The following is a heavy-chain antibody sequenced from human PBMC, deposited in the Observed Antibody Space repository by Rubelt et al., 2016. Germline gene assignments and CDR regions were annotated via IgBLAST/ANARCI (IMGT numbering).Heavy chain of an antibody. J-gene: IGHJ4*02. Sequence: EVQLVESGGGLIQPGGSLRLSCAASGLTVSSNYMSWVRQAPGKGLEWVSYISSSSSTIYYADSVKGRFTISRDNAKNSLYLQMNSLRAEDTAVYYCARDSGSYGYSVFDYWGQGTLVTVSS. CDR2: ISSSSSTI. V-gene: IGHV3-48*04. CDR1: GLTVSSNY. CDR3: ARDSGSYGYSVFDY. D-gene: IGHD1-26*01.